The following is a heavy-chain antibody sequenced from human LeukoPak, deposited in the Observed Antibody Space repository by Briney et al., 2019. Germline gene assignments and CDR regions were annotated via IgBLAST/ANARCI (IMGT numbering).Heavy chain of an antibody. CDR1: GFTFGSYA. Sequence: PGGSLRLSCAASGFTFGSYAMHWVRQAPGKGLEYVSAISSNGGSTYYANSVKGRFTISRDNSKNTLYLQMGSLRAEDMAVYYCARESLTYYYDSSGYYSSRIHFDYWGQGTLVTVSS. V-gene: IGHV3-64*01. CDR3: ARESLTYYYDSSGYYSSRIHFDY. J-gene: IGHJ4*02. CDR2: ISSNGGST. D-gene: IGHD3-22*01.